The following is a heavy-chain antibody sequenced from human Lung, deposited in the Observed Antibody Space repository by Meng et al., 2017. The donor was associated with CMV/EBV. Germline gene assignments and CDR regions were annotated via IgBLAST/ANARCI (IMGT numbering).Heavy chain of an antibody. J-gene: IGHJ4*02. V-gene: IGHV4-4*02. CDR1: GVLISSSTW. D-gene: IGHD6-19*01. Sequence: ERGPGLVDLSATLVLPCVVSGVLISSSTWWSWFRQPPGKGLEWFGEIYHSGSTNYNPSLKSRDTISVDKSKNQFSLNLSSVTAADTAVYYCARVGQWLPIDYWGQGTLVPSPQ. CDR2: IYHSGST. CDR3: ARVGQWLPIDY.